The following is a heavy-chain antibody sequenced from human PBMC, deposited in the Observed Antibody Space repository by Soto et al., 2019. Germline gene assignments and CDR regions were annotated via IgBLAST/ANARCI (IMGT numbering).Heavy chain of an antibody. V-gene: IGHV1-69*02. CDR3: ASLMSSGYYYGMDV. Sequence: QVQLVQSGAEVKKPGSSVKVSCKASGGIFSSYTISWVRQAPGQGLEWMGRIIPILGIANYAQKFQGRVTITADKSTSTAYMELSSLRSEDTAVYYCASLMSSGYYYGMDVWGQGTTVTVSS. D-gene: IGHD3-10*01. CDR1: GGIFSSYT. J-gene: IGHJ6*02. CDR2: IIPILGIA.